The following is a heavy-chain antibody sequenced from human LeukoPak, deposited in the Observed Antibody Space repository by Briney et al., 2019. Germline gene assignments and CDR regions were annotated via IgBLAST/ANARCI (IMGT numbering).Heavy chain of an antibody. CDR3: ARHYIAVAGTLDY. V-gene: IGHV4-59*08. J-gene: IGHJ4*02. CDR2: IYYSGST. D-gene: IGHD6-19*01. CDR1: GGSISSYY. Sequence: SETLSLTCSVSGGSISSYYWSWIRQPPGKGLEWIGYIYYSGSTNYNPSLKSRVTISVDTSKNQFSLKLRSVTAADTAVYYCARHYIAVAGTLDYWGQGTLVTVSS.